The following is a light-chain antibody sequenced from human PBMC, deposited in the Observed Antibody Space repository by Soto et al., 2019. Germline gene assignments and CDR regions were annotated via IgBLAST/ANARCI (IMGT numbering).Light chain of an antibody. CDR1: SSDVGAYKY. CDR2: EVT. J-gene: IGLJ3*02. V-gene: IGLV2-8*01. CDR3: TSYVGNDIWV. Sequence: QSALTQPPSASGSPGQSVTISCTGTSSDVGAYKYVSWYQQYPGKAPKLMIYEVTKRPSGVPDRFSGSKSGNTASLTVSGLQAEDEAGYYCTSYVGNDIWVFGGGTK.